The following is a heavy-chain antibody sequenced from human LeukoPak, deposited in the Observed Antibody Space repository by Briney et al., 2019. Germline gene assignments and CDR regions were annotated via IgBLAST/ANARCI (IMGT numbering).Heavy chain of an antibody. V-gene: IGHV1-18*01. D-gene: IGHD3-10*01. CDR2: ISAYNGNT. CDR1: GYTFTSYG. Sequence: ASVKVSCKASGYTFTSYGISWVRQAPGQGLEWMGWISAYNGNTNYAQKLQGRVTMTTDTSTSTAYMELRSLRSDDTAVYYCARDGYYYGSGSYYNLFDYWGQGTLVTVSS. CDR3: ARDGYYYGSGSYYNLFDY. J-gene: IGHJ4*02.